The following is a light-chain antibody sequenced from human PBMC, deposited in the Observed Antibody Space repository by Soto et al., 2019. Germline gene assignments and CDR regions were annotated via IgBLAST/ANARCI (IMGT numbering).Light chain of an antibody. V-gene: IGKV3-11*01. Sequence: EIVLTQSPATLSLSPGERATLSCRARQSVSGYLAWYQQKPGQAPRLIMYDASNRATGIPARFSGSGSGTDFTHTISSLEPEDFAVFYCQQRRNCPLTFGGGTKVELK. J-gene: IGKJ4*01. CDR1: QSVSGY. CDR2: DAS. CDR3: QQRRNCPLT.